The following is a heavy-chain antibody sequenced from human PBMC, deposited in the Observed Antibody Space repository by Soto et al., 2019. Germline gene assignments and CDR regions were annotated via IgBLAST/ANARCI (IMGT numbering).Heavy chain of an antibody. CDR3: ARGRYCLTGRCFPNWFDS. CDR2: IYKSTTT. J-gene: IGHJ5*01. CDR1: GDSISTVDYF. D-gene: IGHD2-15*01. V-gene: IGHV4-30-4*01. Sequence: SETLSLTCSVSGDSISTVDYFWAWIRQPPGQALEYIGYIYKSTTTYYNPSFESRVAISLDTSKSQFSLNVTSVTAADTAVYFCARGRYCLTGRCFPNWFDSWGQGTLVTVSS.